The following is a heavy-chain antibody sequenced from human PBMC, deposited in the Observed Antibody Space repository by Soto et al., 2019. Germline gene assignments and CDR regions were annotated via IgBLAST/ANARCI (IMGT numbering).Heavy chain of an antibody. Sequence: ASVKVSCKASGYTFTSYGISWVRQAPGQGLEWMGWISAYNGNTNYADSVKGRFTISRDNSKNTLYLQMNSLRAEDTAVYYCAKDRLTVHDFWSGYYDYRGQGTLVTVSS. CDR3: AKDRLTVHDFWSGYYDY. CDR1: GYTFTSYG. CDR2: ISAYNGNT. D-gene: IGHD3-3*01. J-gene: IGHJ4*02. V-gene: IGHV1-18*01.